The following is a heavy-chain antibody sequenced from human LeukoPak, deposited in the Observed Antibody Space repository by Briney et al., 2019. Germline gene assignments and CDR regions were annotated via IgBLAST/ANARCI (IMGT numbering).Heavy chain of an antibody. CDR1: GASITIGAESYH. V-gene: IGHV4-39*07. D-gene: IGHD6-19*01. CDR3: ARDRRRSSTWDGAGYDP. J-gene: IGHJ5*02. CDR2: IYYTGIS. Sequence: SETLSLTCTVSGASITIGAESYHWGWIRQPPGKGLEWIGTIYYTGISYYNPSLESRVTSSLDTSKNQFSLTLNSVTAADTAVYYCARDRRRSSTWDGAGYDPWGQGTLVTVSS.